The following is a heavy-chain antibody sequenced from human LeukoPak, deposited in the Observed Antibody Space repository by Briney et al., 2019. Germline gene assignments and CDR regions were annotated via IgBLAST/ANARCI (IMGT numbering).Heavy chain of an antibody. CDR2: IYYSGST. Sequence: PSETLSLTCTVSGGSISSYYWSWIRQPPGKGLEWIGYIYYSGSTNYNPSLKSRVTISVDTSKNQFSLKLSSVTAADTAVYYCARDGLETNAFDIWGQGTMVTVSS. J-gene: IGHJ3*02. CDR3: ARDGLETNAFDI. V-gene: IGHV4-59*01. CDR1: GGSISSYY. D-gene: IGHD1-1*01.